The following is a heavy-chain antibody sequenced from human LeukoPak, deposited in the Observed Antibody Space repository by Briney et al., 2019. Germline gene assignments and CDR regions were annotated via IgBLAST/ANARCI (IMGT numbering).Heavy chain of an antibody. Sequence: SETLSLTCAVYGGSFSGYYWSWIRQPPGKGLEWIGEINHSGSTNYNPSLKSRVTISVDTSKNQFSLKLSSVTAADTAVYYCARVSDYYDSSGYYWYFDLWGHGTLVTVSS. CDR3: ARVSDYYDSSGYYWYFDL. V-gene: IGHV4-34*01. D-gene: IGHD3-22*01. CDR1: GGSFSGYY. J-gene: IGHJ2*01. CDR2: INHSGST.